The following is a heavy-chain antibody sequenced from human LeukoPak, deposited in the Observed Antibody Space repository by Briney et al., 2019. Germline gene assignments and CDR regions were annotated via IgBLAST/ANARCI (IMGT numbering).Heavy chain of an antibody. D-gene: IGHD3-22*01. J-gene: IGHJ3*02. CDR2: IYYSGST. Sequence: SETLSLTCTVSGGSISSYYWSWIRQPPGKGLEWIGYIYYSGSTNYNPSLKSRVTISVDTSKNQFSLKLTSVTAADTAVYYCARAYDSSGYYHGESAFDIWGQGTMVTVSS. V-gene: IGHV4-59*01. CDR3: ARAYDSSGYYHGESAFDI. CDR1: GGSISSYY.